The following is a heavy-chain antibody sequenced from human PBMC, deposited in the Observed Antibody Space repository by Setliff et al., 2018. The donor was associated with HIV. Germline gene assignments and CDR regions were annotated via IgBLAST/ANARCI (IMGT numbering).Heavy chain of an antibody. D-gene: IGHD3-16*01. CDR2: ISGSGTTI. J-gene: IGHJ2*01. CDR1: GGSISSSSYY. V-gene: IGHV3-11*04. Sequence: LSLTCTVSGGSISSSSYYWGWIRQAPGKGLEWVSHISGSGTTIHYADSVKGRFNISRDNAKNSLFLQMNSLRVDDTAVYYCVREAITFGGVTDNWLLDLWGRGTLVTVSS. CDR3: VREAITFGGVTDNWLLDL.